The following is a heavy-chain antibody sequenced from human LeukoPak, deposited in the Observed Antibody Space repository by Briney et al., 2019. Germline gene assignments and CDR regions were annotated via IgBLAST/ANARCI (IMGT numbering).Heavy chain of an antibody. CDR2: IYHSGST. CDR1: GGSVSSGGYY. D-gene: IGHD3-3*01. V-gene: IGHV4-31*03. CDR3: ARVPIFGVVFDY. Sequence: SETLSLTCTVSGGSVSSGGYYWSWIRQHPGKGLEWIGYIYHSGSTYYNPSLKSRVTISVDTSKNQFSLKLSSVTAADTAVYYCARVPIFGVVFDYWGQGTLVTVSS. J-gene: IGHJ4*02.